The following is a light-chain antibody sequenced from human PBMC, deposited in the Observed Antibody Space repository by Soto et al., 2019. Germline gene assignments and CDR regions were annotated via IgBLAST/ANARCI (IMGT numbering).Light chain of an antibody. J-gene: IGKJ1*01. Sequence: DIVMTQSPLSLPVTPGEPASISCRSSPSLLHSNGYNYLDWYLQKPGQSPQLLIYLGSNRASGVPDRFSGSGSGTDFTLKISSVEAEDVGVYYCMQALQTPPTFGQGTKVEIK. CDR1: PSLLHSNGYNY. CDR2: LGS. V-gene: IGKV2-28*01. CDR3: MQALQTPPT.